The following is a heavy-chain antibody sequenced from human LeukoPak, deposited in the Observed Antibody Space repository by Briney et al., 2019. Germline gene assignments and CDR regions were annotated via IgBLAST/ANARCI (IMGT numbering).Heavy chain of an antibody. D-gene: IGHD5-12*01. CDR3: AKGGGYDYFDY. J-gene: IGHJ4*02. Sequence: GGSLRLSCAASGFTFSSYGMHWVRQAPGKGLEWVAVISYDGSNKYYADSVKGRFTISRDNSKNTLYLQMNSLRAEDTAVYYCAKGGGYDYFDYWSQGTLVTVSS. CDR1: GFTFSSYG. V-gene: IGHV3-30*18. CDR2: ISYDGSNK.